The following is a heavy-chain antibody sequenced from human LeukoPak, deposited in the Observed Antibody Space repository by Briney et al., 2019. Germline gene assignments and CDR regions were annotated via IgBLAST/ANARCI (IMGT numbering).Heavy chain of an antibody. J-gene: IGHJ4*02. Sequence: ASVKVSCKASGYTFTGYYMHWVRQAPGQGLEWMGWISAYNGNTNYAQKIQGRVTMTTNTSTSTAYMELRSLRSDDTAVYYCARDQTWAKLFDYWDQGTLVTVSS. CDR1: GYTFTGYY. CDR3: ARDQTWAKLFDY. D-gene: IGHD7-27*01. V-gene: IGHV1-18*04. CDR2: ISAYNGNT.